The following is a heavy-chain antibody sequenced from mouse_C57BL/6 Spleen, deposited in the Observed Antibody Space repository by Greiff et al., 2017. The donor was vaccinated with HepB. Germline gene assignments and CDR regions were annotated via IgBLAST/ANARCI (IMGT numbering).Heavy chain of an antibody. D-gene: IGHD2-4*01. CDR1: GYAFSSYW. V-gene: IGHV1-80*01. Sequence: QVQLQQSGAELVKPGASVKISCKASGYAFSSYWMNWVKQRPGKGLEWIGQIYPGDGDANYNGKFKGKATLTADKSSSTAYMQLSSLTSEDSAVYCCARGGDYDYDSTWFAYWGQGTLVTVSA. J-gene: IGHJ3*01. CDR2: IYPGDGDA. CDR3: ARGGDYDYDSTWFAY.